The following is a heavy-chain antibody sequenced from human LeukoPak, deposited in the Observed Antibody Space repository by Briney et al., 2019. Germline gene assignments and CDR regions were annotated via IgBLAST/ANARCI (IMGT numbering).Heavy chain of an antibody. CDR3: ARFNNWFDP. Sequence: GESLKISCKSSGYSFISYWIGWVRQMPGKGLEWLGIIYPGDSDTRYSPSFQGQVTISADKSISTAFLQWSSLKASDTAMYYCARFNNWFDPWGQGTLVTVSS. CDR1: GYSFISYW. V-gene: IGHV5-51*01. CDR2: IYPGDSDT. J-gene: IGHJ5*02.